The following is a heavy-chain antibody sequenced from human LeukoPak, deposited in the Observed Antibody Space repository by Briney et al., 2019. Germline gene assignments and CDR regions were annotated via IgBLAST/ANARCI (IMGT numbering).Heavy chain of an antibody. J-gene: IGHJ6*03. CDR1: GGSFSGYY. CDR2: INHSGST. V-gene: IGHV4-34*01. CDR3: ARVLQGLRLEEPLGGESYYYYYMDV. Sequence: NPSETLSLTCAVYGGSFSGYYWSWIRQPPGKGLEWVGEINHSGSTNYNPSLKSRVTISVDTSKNQFSLKLSSVTAADTAVYYCARVLQGLRLEEPLGGESYYYYYMDVWGKGTTVTVSS. D-gene: IGHD5-12*01.